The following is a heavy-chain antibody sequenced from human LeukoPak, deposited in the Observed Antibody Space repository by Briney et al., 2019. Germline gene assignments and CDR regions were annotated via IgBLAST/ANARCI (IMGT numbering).Heavy chain of an antibody. CDR2: IYSSGGT. CDR3: ARRTEGYSGYGPFDY. CDR1: GGSISGYY. D-gene: IGHD5-12*01. J-gene: IGHJ4*02. Sequence: PWETLSLTCTVSGGSISGYYWSWIRQPPGKGLEWIGNIYSSGGTNYNPSLRSRVTISVDTSRNQFSLKLSFVTAADTAVYYCARRTEGYSGYGPFDYWGLGTLVTVSS. V-gene: IGHV4-59*08.